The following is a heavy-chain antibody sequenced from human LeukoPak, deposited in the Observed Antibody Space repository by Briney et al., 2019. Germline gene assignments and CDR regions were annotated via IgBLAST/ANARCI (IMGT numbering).Heavy chain of an antibody. CDR2: ISGSAAST. J-gene: IGHJ2*01. CDR3: ARGGNYDGSLYAAWFFDV. Sequence: GGSLRLSCAASGITFSTYAMNWVRQAPGKGLEWVSVISGSAASTSYADSVKGRFTISRDNSRNTLYLQMNNLRAEDTAVYYCARGGNYDGSLYAAWFFDVWGRGTLVTVSS. V-gene: IGHV3-23*01. CDR1: GITFSTYA. D-gene: IGHD3-16*01.